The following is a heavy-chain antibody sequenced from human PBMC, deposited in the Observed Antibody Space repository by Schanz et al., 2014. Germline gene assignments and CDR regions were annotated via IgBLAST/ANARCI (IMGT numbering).Heavy chain of an antibody. CDR3: ARHGPLAGIPLDY. V-gene: IGHV4-39*01. CDR2: VFYTGTT. CDR1: GGSINSNSYY. Sequence: QLQLQESGPGLVKPSETLSLICSVSGGSINSNSYYWGWIRQPPGKGLEWIGNVFYTGTTYTNPSLRSRLTLSVDTSNNQSSLKLPSVTAADTAVYFCARHGPLAGIPLDYWGRGTLVTVSS. J-gene: IGHJ4*02. D-gene: IGHD6-19*01.